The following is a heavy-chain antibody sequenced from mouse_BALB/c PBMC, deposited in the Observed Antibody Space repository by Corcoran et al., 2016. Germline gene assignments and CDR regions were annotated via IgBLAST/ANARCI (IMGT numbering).Heavy chain of an antibody. J-gene: IGHJ4*01. Sequence: QIQLVQSGPELKKPGETVKISCKASGYTFTNYGMNWVKQAPGKGLKWMGWINTYTGEPTYADDFKGRFAFSLETSASTAYLQINNLKNEDMATYFCAIGYYYAMDYWGQGTSVTVSS. V-gene: IGHV9-1*02. D-gene: IGHD3-3*01. CDR1: GYTFTNYG. CDR3: AIGYYYAMDY. CDR2: INTYTGEP.